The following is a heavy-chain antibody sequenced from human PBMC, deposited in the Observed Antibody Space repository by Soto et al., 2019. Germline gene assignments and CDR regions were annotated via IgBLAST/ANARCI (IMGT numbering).Heavy chain of an antibody. V-gene: IGHV4-59*01. Sequence: PSETLSLTCPVSGCSLSTYYWSWIRQPPGKGLEWIVYMSYSGSSNYNPSLKSRVTMSVDTSKNQVSLKLSSVTAADTAVYYCAKTRITSTAATFDPWGQGTLVTVSS. D-gene: IGHD1-20*01. CDR1: GCSLSTYY. CDR3: AKTRITSTAATFDP. CDR2: MSYSGSS. J-gene: IGHJ5*02.